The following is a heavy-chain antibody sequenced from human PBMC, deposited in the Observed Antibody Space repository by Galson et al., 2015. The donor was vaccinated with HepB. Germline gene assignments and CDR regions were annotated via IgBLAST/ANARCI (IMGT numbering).Heavy chain of an antibody. Sequence: SETLSLTCAVYGGSFSGYYWSWIRQPPGKGLEWIGEINHSGSTNYNPSLKSRVTISVDTSRNQFSLKLSSVTAADTAVYYCAGITTSYWYFDLWGRGTLVTVSS. D-gene: IGHD3-22*01. CDR2: INHSGST. V-gene: IGHV4-34*01. CDR1: GGSFSGYY. CDR3: AGITTSYWYFDL. J-gene: IGHJ2*01.